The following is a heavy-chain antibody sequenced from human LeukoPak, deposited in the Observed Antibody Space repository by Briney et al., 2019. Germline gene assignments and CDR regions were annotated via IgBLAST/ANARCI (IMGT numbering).Heavy chain of an antibody. J-gene: IGHJ4*02. CDR3: ARGFYYDSGNLDLGRGEINY. CDR2: INHSGST. V-gene: IGHV4-34*01. D-gene: IGHD3-10*01. Sequence: SETLSLTCAVYGGSFSGYYWSWIRQPPGKGLEWIGEINHSGSTNYNPSLKSRVTISVDTSKNQFSLKLSSVTAADTAVYYCARGFYYDSGNLDLGRGEINYWGQGTLVTVSS. CDR1: GGSFSGYY.